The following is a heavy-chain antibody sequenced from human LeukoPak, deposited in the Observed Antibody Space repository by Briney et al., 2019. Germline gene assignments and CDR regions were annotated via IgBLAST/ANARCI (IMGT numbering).Heavy chain of an antibody. CDR3: ARVITMVRGLPNWFDP. CDR2: IYYSGST. CDR1: GGSISSYY. Sequence: SETLSLTCTVSGGSISSYYWSWIRQPAGKGLEWIGYIYYSGSTNYNPSLKSRVTISVDTSKNQFSLKLSSVTAADTAVYYCARVITMVRGLPNWFDPWGQGTLVTVSS. D-gene: IGHD3-10*01. V-gene: IGHV4-59*01. J-gene: IGHJ5*02.